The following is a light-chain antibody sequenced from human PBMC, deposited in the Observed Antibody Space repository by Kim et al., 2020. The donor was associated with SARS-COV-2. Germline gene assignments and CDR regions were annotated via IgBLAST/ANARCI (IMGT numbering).Light chain of an antibody. CDR1: QSISAY. Sequence: DIQMTQSPSSLSASVGDRVTITCRASQSISAYLNWYQQKPGQAPKLLIHTAANLQSGVPSRFSGSGSGTDFTLTVSILQPEDFATYYCQQSYSSPLTFGGGTKVDIK. CDR2: TAA. V-gene: IGKV1-39*01. CDR3: QQSYSSPLT. J-gene: IGKJ4*01.